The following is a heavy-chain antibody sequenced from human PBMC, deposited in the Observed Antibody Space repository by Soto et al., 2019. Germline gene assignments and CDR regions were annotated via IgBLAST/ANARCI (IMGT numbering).Heavy chain of an antibody. CDR1: GGSISSAAYC. CDR3: ARGPSGDKIAY. D-gene: IGHD7-27*01. CDR2: IYDGGTT. V-gene: IGHV4-30-4*01. J-gene: IGHJ4*02. Sequence: QVQLQESGPRLVSPSQTLSLTCTVSGGSISSAAYCWSWIRQSPDKGLAWIGHIYDGGTTYSSPSLKGRVTISADTSETQFSLKLSSVSAAYTAVYYCARGPSGDKIAYMGQGIQVNVAS.